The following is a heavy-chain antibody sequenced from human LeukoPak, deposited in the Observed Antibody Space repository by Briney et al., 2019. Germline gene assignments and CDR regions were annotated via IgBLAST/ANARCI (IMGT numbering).Heavy chain of an antibody. V-gene: IGHV4-59*01. CDR1: GGSISSYY. CDR3: ARENYGDYSSGMDV. Sequence: SETLSLTCTVSGGSISSYYWSWIRQPPGKGLEWIGYIYYSGSTNYNPSLKSRVTISVDTSKNQFSLKLSSVTAADTAVYYCARENYGDYSSGMDVWGQGTTVTVSS. J-gene: IGHJ6*02. D-gene: IGHD4-17*01. CDR2: IYYSGST.